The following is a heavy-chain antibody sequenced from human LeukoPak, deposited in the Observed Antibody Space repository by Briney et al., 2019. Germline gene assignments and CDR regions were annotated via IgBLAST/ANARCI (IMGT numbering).Heavy chain of an antibody. CDR3: ASRLGGPFDY. J-gene: IGHJ4*02. CDR2: INHSGST. CDR1: GGSFSGYY. Sequence: SETLSLTCAVYGGSFSGYYWSWIRQPPGKGLEWIGEINHSGSTNYNPSLKSRVTISVDTSKNQFSLKLSSVTAADTAVYYCASRLGGPFDYWGQGTLVTVSS. V-gene: IGHV4-34*01. D-gene: IGHD2-15*01.